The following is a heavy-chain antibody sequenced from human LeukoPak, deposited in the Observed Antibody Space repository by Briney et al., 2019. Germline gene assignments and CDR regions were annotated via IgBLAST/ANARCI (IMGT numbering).Heavy chain of an antibody. J-gene: IGHJ4*02. CDR3: ARGRPRSNWGFDC. CDR1: RFTLSTYA. D-gene: IGHD7-27*01. CDR2: ISFDSSNY. Sequence: GGSLRLSCAASRFTLSTYAMHWVRQAPGRGLEWVAVISFDSSNYYYADSVKGRFTISRDNSRNSVFLQMSSLRVEDTAIYYCARGRPRSNWGFDCWGQGTLVTLSS. V-gene: IGHV3-30-3*01.